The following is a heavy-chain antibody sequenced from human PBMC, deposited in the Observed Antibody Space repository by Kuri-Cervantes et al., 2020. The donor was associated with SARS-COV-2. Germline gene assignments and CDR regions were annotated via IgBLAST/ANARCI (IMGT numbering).Heavy chain of an antibody. CDR3: ARGTRFLEWLLFTYYYGMDV. D-gene: IGHD3-3*01. J-gene: IGHJ6*02. V-gene: IGHV4-34*01. CDR1: GGSSSGYY. Sequence: SETLSLTCAVYGGSSSGYYWSWIRQPPGKGLEWIGEINHSGSTNYNPSLKSRVTISVDTSKNQFSLKLSSVTAADTAVYYCARGTRFLEWLLFTYYYGMDVWGQGTTVTVSS. CDR2: INHSGST.